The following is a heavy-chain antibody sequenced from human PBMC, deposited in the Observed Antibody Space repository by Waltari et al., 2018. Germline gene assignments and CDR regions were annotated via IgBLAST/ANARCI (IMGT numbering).Heavy chain of an antibody. CDR3: ARDRGHCDSISCTDALDI. J-gene: IGHJ3*02. D-gene: IGHD2-21*01. Sequence: QVQLQESGPGPVKPSQTLSLSCPVPGGSISSGSYYWTWIRQHPGKGLEWIGFIYDSETTYYNPALKSRVSISLDTSKNQFSLRLSSVTAADTAVYYCARDRGHCDSISCTDALDIWGQGTMVTVSS. CDR2: IYDSETT. CDR1: GGSISSGSYY. V-gene: IGHV4-31*03.